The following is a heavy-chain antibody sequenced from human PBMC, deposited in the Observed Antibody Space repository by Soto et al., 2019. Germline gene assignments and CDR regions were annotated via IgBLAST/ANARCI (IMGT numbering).Heavy chain of an antibody. CDR1: GDSVSSPYY. Sequence: QVQLQESGPGLVKPSGTLSLTCAVSGDSVSSPYYWCWVRQPPGKGLEWIGEVFHTGTTSYNPSRSRRVTTSMDTSNNQFSPHLRSVTAADTAVYYCARSAGWYAVHSWGPGTLVIVSS. D-gene: IGHD6-19*01. J-gene: IGHJ4*02. CDR3: ARSAGWYAVHS. V-gene: IGHV4-4*02. CDR2: VFHTGTT.